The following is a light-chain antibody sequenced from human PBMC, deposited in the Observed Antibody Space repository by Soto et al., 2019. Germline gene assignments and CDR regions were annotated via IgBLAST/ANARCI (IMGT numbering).Light chain of an antibody. V-gene: IGKV3-15*01. CDR1: QSINGH. CDR3: QQYNSYST. J-gene: IGKJ1*01. Sequence: EVVMTQSPATLSVSPGERGTLSCRASQSINGHLAWYQQKPGQAPRLLIHGASTRATGIPARFSGSGFGTEFILTISSLQSEDLATYYCQQYNSYSTFGQGTKVEIK. CDR2: GAS.